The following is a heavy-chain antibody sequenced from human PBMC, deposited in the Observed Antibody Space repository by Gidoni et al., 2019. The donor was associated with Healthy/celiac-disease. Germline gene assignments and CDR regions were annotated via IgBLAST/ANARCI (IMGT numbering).Heavy chain of an antibody. V-gene: IGHV3-33*01. Sequence: QVQLVESGGGVVQPGRSLRLSCAASGFTFSSYGMHWVRQAPGKGLEWVAVIWYDGSNKYYADSVKGRFTISRDNSKNTLYPQMNSLRAEDTAVYYCARSGYSGYDLYYWGQGTLVTVSS. J-gene: IGHJ4*02. CDR2: IWYDGSNK. CDR3: ARSGYSGYDLYY. D-gene: IGHD5-12*01. CDR1: GFTFSSYG.